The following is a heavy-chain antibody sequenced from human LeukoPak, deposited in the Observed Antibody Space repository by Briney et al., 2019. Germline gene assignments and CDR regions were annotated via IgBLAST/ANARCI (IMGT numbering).Heavy chain of an antibody. CDR2: ISYGGSNK. CDR3: AKSRSSSWFIATSHGMDV. Sequence: PGGSLRLSCAASGFTFSSYGMHWVRQAPGKGLEWVAVISYGGSNKYYADSAKGRFTISRDNSKNTLYLQMNSLRAEDTAVYYCAKSRSSSWFIATSHGMDVWGQGTTVTVSS. J-gene: IGHJ6*02. CDR1: GFTFSSYG. V-gene: IGHV3-30*18. D-gene: IGHD6-13*01.